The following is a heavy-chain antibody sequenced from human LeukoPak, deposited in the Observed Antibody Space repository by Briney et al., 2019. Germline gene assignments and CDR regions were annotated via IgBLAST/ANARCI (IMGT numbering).Heavy chain of an antibody. CDR1: GGSFSGYY. V-gene: IGHV4-34*01. CDR3: ARPGGGWQLDY. J-gene: IGHJ4*02. Sequence: SETLSLTCAVYGGSFSGYYWSWIRQPPGKGLEWIGEINHSGSTNYNPSLKSRVTIPVDTSKNQFSLKLSSVTATDTAMYYCARPGGGWQLDYWGQGTLVTVSS. D-gene: IGHD6-19*01. CDR2: INHSGST.